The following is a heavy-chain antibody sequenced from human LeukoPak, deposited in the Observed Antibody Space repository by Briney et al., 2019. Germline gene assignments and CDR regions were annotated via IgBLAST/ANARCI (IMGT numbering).Heavy chain of an antibody. Sequence: GGSLRLSCAASGFTFSSYWMSWVRQAPGKGLEWVANIKQDGSEKYYVDSVKGRFTISRDNAKNSLYLQMNSLRAEETAVYYCARARYCSGGSCYLFDYWGQGTLVTVSS. CDR1: GFTFSSYW. CDR2: IKQDGSEK. V-gene: IGHV3-7*01. D-gene: IGHD2-15*01. CDR3: ARARYCSGGSCYLFDY. J-gene: IGHJ4*02.